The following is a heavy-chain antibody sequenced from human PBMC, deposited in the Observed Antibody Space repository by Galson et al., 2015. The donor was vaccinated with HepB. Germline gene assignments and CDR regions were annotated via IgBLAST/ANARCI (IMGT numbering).Heavy chain of an antibody. Sequence: SLRLSCAASGFTFSSYGMHWVRQAPGKGLEWVAVIWYDGSNKYYADSVRGRFTVSRDNSKNTLSLQMNSLRAEDTAVYYCARARYTSSFSAPPYWGQGTLVTVAS. V-gene: IGHV3-33*08. CDR3: ARARYTSSFSAPPY. CDR2: IWYDGSNK. CDR1: GFTFSSYG. D-gene: IGHD2-2*01. J-gene: IGHJ4*02.